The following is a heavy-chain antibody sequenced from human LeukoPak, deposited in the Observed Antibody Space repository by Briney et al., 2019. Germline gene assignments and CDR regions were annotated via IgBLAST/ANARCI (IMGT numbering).Heavy chain of an antibody. CDR3: ARHIVVVPAATGESDAFDI. V-gene: IGHV4-59*01. CDR2: IYYSGST. D-gene: IGHD2-2*01. CDR1: GRSISSYY. J-gene: IGHJ3*02. Sequence: TSETLSLTCTVSGRSISSYYWSWIRQPPGKGLECIGYIYYSGSTNYNPSLKSRVTISVDTSKNQFSLKLSSVTAADTAVYYCARHIVVVPAATGESDAFDIWGQGTMVTVSS.